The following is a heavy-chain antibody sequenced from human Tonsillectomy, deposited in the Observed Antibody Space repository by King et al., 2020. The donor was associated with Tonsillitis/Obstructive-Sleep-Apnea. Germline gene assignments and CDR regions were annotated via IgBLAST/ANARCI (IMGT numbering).Heavy chain of an antibody. CDR1: GYSFTSYW. Sequence: QLVQSGAEVKKPGASLRISCKGSGYSFTSYWISWVRQMPGKGLEWMGRIDPSDSYTNYSPSFQGHVTISADKSISTAYLQWSSLKASDTAMYYCARSGLVVVPAAPTYYMDVWGKGTTVTVSS. J-gene: IGHJ6*03. CDR2: IDPSDSYT. CDR3: ARSGLVVVPAAPTYYMDV. D-gene: IGHD2-2*01. V-gene: IGHV5-10-1*01.